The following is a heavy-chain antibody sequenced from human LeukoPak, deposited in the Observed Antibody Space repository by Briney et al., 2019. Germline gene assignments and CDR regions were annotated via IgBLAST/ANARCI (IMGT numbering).Heavy chain of an antibody. CDR2: INPSGGST. D-gene: IGHD6-13*01. CDR1: GYTFTSYY. CDR3: ARDGGISSSWYGWHY. J-gene: IGHJ4*02. V-gene: IGHV1-46*01. Sequence: ASVKVSCMESGYTFTSYYMHWVRQAPGQGREWMGIINPSGGSTSYAQKFQGRVTMTRDTSTSTVYMELSSLRSEDTAVYYCARDGGISSSWYGWHYWGQGTLVTVSS.